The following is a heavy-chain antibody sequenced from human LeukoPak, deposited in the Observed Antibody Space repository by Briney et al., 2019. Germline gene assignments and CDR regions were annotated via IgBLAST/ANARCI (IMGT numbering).Heavy chain of an antibody. CDR2: IWYDGSNK. CDR1: GSTFSSYG. V-gene: IGHV3-33*06. CDR3: AKDDGNSAFDY. Sequence: GGTLRLSCAASGSTFSSYGMHWVRQAPGKGLEWVAVIWYDGSNKYYADSVKGRFTISRDNSKNTLYLQMNSLRAEDTAVYYCAKDDGNSAFDYWGQGTLVTVSS. J-gene: IGHJ4*02. D-gene: IGHD4-23*01.